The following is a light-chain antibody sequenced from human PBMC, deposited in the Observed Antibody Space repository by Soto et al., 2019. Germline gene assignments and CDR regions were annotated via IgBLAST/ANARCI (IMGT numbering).Light chain of an antibody. Sequence: QSALTQPASVSGSPGQSITISCTGTSSDVGNYNIVSWYQKHPGKAPKLIIYEGNKRLSGVSGRFSGSKSGNTASLTIFGLQAEDEADYFCCSYAGGSRVVFGGGTKLTVL. CDR2: EGN. CDR3: CSYAGGSRVV. J-gene: IGLJ2*01. CDR1: SSDVGNYNI. V-gene: IGLV2-23*01.